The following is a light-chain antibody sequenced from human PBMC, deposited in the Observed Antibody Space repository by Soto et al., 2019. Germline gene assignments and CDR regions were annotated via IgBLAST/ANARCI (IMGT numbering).Light chain of an antibody. V-gene: IGKV3-15*01. CDR3: QQYNYWTPWT. CDR1: PSVSSN. Sequence: EIVMTQSPATLSVSPGARATLSCRASPSVSSNLAWYQQKSGQAPRLLIYGASTRATGIPARFRGSGSGTEFTLTNTSLQSEDLVVYYCQQYNYWTPWTFGKGTKVESK. CDR2: GAS. J-gene: IGKJ1*01.